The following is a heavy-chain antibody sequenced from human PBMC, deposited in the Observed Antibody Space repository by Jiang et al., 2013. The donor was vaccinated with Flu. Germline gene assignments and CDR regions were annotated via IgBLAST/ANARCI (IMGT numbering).Heavy chain of an antibody. CDR2: TYYRSRWFN. J-gene: IGHJ4*02. CDR1: GDTVSTDTGA. D-gene: IGHD2-15*01. Sequence: QTLSLTCAISGDTVSTDTGAWNWIRQSPSRGLEWLGRTYYRSRWFNDYAASVKSRILIDPDTSKNQFSLLLHSVTPEDTAVYYCARVRVAATEHYNFDYWGQGTQVTVSS. V-gene: IGHV6-1*01. CDR3: ARVRVAATEHYNFDY.